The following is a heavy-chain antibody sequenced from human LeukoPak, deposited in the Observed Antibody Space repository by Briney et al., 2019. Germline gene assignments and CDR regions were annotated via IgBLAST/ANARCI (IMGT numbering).Heavy chain of an antibody. Sequence: SETLSLTCAVSSGSISSYYWSWIRQPPGKGLEWIGYIYYSRNTNYNPSLKSRVTISVDTSKNQFSLKLSSVTAADTAVYYCARSRGMMVRRGTGYFDYWGQGTLVTVSS. CDR3: ARSRGMMVRRGTGYFDY. D-gene: IGHD3-10*01. CDR2: IYYSRNT. V-gene: IGHV4-59*12. CDR1: SGSISSYY. J-gene: IGHJ4*02.